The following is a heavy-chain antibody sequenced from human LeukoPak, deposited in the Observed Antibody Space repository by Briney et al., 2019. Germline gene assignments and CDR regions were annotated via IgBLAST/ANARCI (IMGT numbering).Heavy chain of an antibody. CDR3: ARRTHDSSGLETFDY. V-gene: IGHV4-59*01. Sequence: SETLSLTCTVSGGPISSTYWSWIRQPPGKGLEWIGYIYYRGSTNYNPSLKSRVTISVDTSKNQFSLKLTSVTAADTAVYYCARRTHDSSGLETFDYWGQRTLVTVSS. D-gene: IGHD3-22*01. CDR1: GGPISSTY. J-gene: IGHJ4*02. CDR2: IYYRGST.